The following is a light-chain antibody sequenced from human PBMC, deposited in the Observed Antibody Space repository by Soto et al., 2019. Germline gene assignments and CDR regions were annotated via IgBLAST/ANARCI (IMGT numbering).Light chain of an antibody. V-gene: IGKV3-20*01. Sequence: EIVLTHSPGTLSLSPWERVSLSFRASQRVSSGFVAWYQQKPGQAPRLLIYDASTRATGIPDRFSGGGSGTDFSLTIRGLKPEDFAVYYCQQYGSSPITFGQGTRLEIK. CDR3: QQYGSSPIT. CDR1: QRVSSGF. CDR2: DAS. J-gene: IGKJ5*01.